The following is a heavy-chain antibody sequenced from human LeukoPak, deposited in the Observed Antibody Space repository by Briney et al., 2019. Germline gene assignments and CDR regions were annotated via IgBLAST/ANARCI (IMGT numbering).Heavy chain of an antibody. Sequence: SETLSLTCIVSGGSISRYYWSWIRQPPGKGLEWIGYIYYTGSTNSNPSLKSRVTISVDTSKNQFSLRLTSVTAADTAVYYCARGYYYDYSGPDFDYWGQGTLVTVSS. D-gene: IGHD3-22*01. CDR3: ARGYYYDYSGPDFDY. CDR2: IYYTGST. J-gene: IGHJ4*02. CDR1: GGSISRYY. V-gene: IGHV4-59*01.